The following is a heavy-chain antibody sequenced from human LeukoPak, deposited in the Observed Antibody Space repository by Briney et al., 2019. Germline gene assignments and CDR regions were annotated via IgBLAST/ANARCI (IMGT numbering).Heavy chain of an antibody. J-gene: IGHJ3*02. CDR2: IRYDGSNK. V-gene: IGHV3-30*02. CDR1: GFTFSSYG. Sequence: GGSLRLSCAASGFTFSSYGMHWVRQAPGKGLEWVAFIRYDGSNKYYADSVKGRFTISRDNSKNTLYLQMNSLRAEDTAVYYCAKDRDYYDSSGYYDPLAFDIWGQGTMVTVSS. CDR3: AKDRDYYDSSGYYDPLAFDI. D-gene: IGHD3-22*01.